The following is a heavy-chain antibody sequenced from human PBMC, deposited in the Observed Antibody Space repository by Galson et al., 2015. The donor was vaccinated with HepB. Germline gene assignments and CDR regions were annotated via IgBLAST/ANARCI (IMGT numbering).Heavy chain of an antibody. D-gene: IGHD3-10*01. V-gene: IGHV7-4-1*02. CDR3: VRTPYYGAGTYNNAWFDP. Sequence: SVKVSCKASGYTFINYAMNWVRQAPGQGLEWMGWINTNTGNPTYAQGFTGRFVFSLDTSVSTAYLQISTLKAEGTAVYYCVRTPYYGAGTYNNAWFDPWGQGTLVTVSS. CDR2: INTNTGNP. CDR1: GYTFINYA. J-gene: IGHJ5*02.